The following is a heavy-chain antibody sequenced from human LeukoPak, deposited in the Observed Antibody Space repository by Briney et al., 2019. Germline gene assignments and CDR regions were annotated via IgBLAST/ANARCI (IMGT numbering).Heavy chain of an antibody. CDR1: GFTFSTFG. V-gene: IGHV3-33*01. D-gene: IGHD3-10*01. Sequence: PGGSLRLSCAASGFTFSTFGKHSVRQAPGRGLEWVAVIWHDGSHENYAHSVKGRFTISRDNSKSTLYLQLNSLRDEDTAVYYCARDGGSGSSSVRDDFWGEGTLVTVSS. CDR2: IWHDGSHE. J-gene: IGHJ4*02. CDR3: ARDGGSGSSSVRDDF.